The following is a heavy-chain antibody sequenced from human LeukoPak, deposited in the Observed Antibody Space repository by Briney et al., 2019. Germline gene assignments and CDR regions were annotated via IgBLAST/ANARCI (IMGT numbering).Heavy chain of an antibody. CDR1: GGSFSGYY. J-gene: IGHJ3*02. V-gene: IGHV4-34*01. CDR3: ARGLFHRYYDSSGTPRDAFDI. CDR2: INHIGST. Sequence: SETLSLTCAVYGGSFSGYYWSWIREPPGKGLEWSGEINHIGSTNYNPSLKSRLTISVDTSKNQLSLKLSSVTAADPAVYYCARGLFHRYYDSSGTPRDAFDIWGQGPMVTVSS. D-gene: IGHD3-22*01.